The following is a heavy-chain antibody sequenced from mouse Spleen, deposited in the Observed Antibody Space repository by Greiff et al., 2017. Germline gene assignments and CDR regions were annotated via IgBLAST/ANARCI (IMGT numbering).Heavy chain of an antibody. D-gene: IGHD1-1*01. V-gene: IGHV5-9*01. CDR2: ISSGGGNT. CDR1: GFTFSSYA. Sequence: EVMLVESGGGLVKLGGSLKLSCAASGFTFSSYAMSWVRQTPEKRLEWVATISSGGGNTYYPDSVKGRFTISRDNAKNTLYLQMSSLKSEDTAMYYCARDLLLRYYFDYWGQGTTLTVSS. J-gene: IGHJ2*01. CDR3: ARDLLLRYYFDY.